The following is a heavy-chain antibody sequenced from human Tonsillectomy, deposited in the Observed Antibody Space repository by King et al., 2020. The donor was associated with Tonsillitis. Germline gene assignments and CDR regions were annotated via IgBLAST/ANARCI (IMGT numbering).Heavy chain of an antibody. CDR2: ISGDGGST. D-gene: IGHD3-10*01. J-gene: IGHJ4*02. CDR1: GFTFSSYA. Sequence: DVQLVESGGGLVQPGGSLRVSCAASGFTFSSYAMSWVRQAPGKGLEWVSLISGDGGSTYYADSVKGRFTISRDNSKNTLYLQMNSLRVEDTAVYYCAKDPTYYKTTYYFDYWGQGTLVTVSS. V-gene: IGHV3-23*04. CDR3: AKDPTYYKTTYYFDY.